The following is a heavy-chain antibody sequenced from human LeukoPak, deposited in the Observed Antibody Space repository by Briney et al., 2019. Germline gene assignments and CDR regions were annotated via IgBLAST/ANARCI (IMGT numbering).Heavy chain of an antibody. CDR1: GGSISSSSYY. Sequence: SETLSLTCTVSGGSISSSSYYWGWIRQPPGKGLEWIGCIYYSGSTYYNPSLKSRVTISVDTSKNQFSLKLSSVTAADTAVYYCARDTDTSSLDVWGKGTTVTVSS. D-gene: IGHD2-2*01. CDR2: IYYSGST. V-gene: IGHV4-39*07. CDR3: ARDTDTSSLDV. J-gene: IGHJ6*04.